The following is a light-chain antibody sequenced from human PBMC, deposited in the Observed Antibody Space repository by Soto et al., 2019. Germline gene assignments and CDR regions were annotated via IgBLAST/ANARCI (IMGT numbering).Light chain of an antibody. CDR2: DAS. CDR3: QQRSNGPPWYT. CDR1: QSVSSY. Sequence: EIVLTQSPATLSLSPGERATLSCRASQSVSSYLAWYQQNPGQAPRLLIYDASTRTTGIPARFSGSGSGTHFTLTISGLEPEDFAAYYCQQRSNGPPWYTFGQGTKLEIK. J-gene: IGKJ2*01. V-gene: IGKV3-11*01.